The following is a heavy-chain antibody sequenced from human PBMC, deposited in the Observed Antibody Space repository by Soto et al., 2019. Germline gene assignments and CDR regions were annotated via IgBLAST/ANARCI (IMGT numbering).Heavy chain of an antibody. D-gene: IGHD2-21*02. Sequence: EVQLLESGGGLVQPGGSLRLSCAASGFTFSSYAMSWVRQAPGKGLEWVSAISGSGGSTYYADSVKGRFTISRDNSKNKLYLQMNRLRAEDTAVYYCAKVGTRDIVVVADRFYYYYYGMDVWGQGTTVTVSS. CDR1: GFTFSSYA. J-gene: IGHJ6*02. CDR2: ISGSGGST. CDR3: AKVGTRDIVVVADRFYYYYYGMDV. V-gene: IGHV3-23*01.